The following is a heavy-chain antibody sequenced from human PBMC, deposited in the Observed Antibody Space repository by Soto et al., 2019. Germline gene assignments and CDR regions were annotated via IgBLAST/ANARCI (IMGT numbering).Heavy chain of an antibody. D-gene: IGHD6-13*01. J-gene: IGHJ6*02. CDR2: IYYSGST. V-gene: IGHV4-31*03. CDR3: ARDAGIAATGYYYGMDV. Sequence: SETLSLTCTVSGGSISSGGYYWSWIRQHPGKGLEWIGYIYYSGSTYYNPSLKSRVTISVDTSKNQFSLKLSSVTAADTAVYYCARDAGIAATGYYYGMDVWGQGTTVTVSS. CDR1: GGSISSGGYY.